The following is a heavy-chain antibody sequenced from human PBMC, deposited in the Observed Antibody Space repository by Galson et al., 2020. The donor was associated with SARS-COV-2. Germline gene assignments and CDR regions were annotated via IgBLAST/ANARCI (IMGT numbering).Heavy chain of an antibody. V-gene: IGHV3-9*01. CDR3: AKDMGDGSGWYW. Sequence: GGSLRLSCAASGFTFDDYAMHWVRQAPGKGLEWVSGISWNSGSIGYADSVKGRFTISRDNAKNSLYLQMNSLRAEDTALYYCAKDMGDGSGWYWWGQGTLFTFSS. CDR1: GFTFDDYA. D-gene: IGHD6-19*01. J-gene: IGHJ4*02. CDR2: ISWNSGSI.